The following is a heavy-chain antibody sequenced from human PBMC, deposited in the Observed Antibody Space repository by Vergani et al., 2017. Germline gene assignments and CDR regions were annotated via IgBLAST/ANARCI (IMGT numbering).Heavy chain of an antibody. CDR3: AGDGSGWYENAMEI. CDR2: IYYSGST. CDR1: GGSISSYY. J-gene: IGHJ3*02. Sequence: QVQLQESGPGLVKPSQTLSLTCTVSGGSISSYYWSWIRQPPGKGLEWIGYIYYSGSTNYNPSLKSRVTISVDTSKNQFSLKLSSVTAADTAVYYCAGDGSGWYENAMEIWGQEKMVTVSS. V-gene: IGHV4-59*01. D-gene: IGHD6-19*01.